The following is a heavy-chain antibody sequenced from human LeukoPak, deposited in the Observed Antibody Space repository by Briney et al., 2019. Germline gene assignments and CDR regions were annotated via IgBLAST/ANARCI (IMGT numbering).Heavy chain of an antibody. CDR2: IYHSGST. V-gene: IGHV4-38-2*02. D-gene: IGHD4-17*01. CDR1: GYSISSGYY. J-gene: IGHJ3*02. Sequence: SETLSLTCTVSGYSISSGYYWGWIRQPPGKGLEWIGSIYHSGSTYYNPSLKSRVTISVDTSKNQFSLKLSSVTAADTAVYYCARGGDYGDYADAFDIWGQGTMVTVSS. CDR3: ARGGDYGDYADAFDI.